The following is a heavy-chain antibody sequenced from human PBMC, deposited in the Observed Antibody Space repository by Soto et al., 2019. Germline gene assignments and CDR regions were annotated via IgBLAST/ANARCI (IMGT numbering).Heavy chain of an antibody. Sequence: QVQLVQSGAEVKKPGSSVKVSCKASGGTFNNYAFSWVRQAPGQGLEWMGGIIPIFGAAHYAQKFQGRVTITADESTSTSYMELSSLRSEDTAVYYCARAYCGGDCTRSYYYYGMDVWGQGTTVSVPS. J-gene: IGHJ6*02. D-gene: IGHD2-21*02. CDR2: IIPIFGAA. CDR3: ARAYCGGDCTRSYYYYGMDV. CDR1: GGTFNNYA. V-gene: IGHV1-69*01.